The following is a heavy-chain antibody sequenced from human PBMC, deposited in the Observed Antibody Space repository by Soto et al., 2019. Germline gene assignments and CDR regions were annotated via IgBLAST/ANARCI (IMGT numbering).Heavy chain of an antibody. J-gene: IGHJ5*02. D-gene: IGHD3-10*01. CDR2: IYYSGST. V-gene: IGHV4-39*02. Sequence: QLQLQESGPGLVKPSETLSLTCTVSGGSISSSSYYWGWIRQPPGKGLEWIGSIYYSGSTYYNPSLKSRVTISVDTSKNHFSLKLSSVTAADTAVYYCAIKRVVRGVIRSASHNWFDPWGQGTLVTVSS. CDR3: AIKRVVRGVIRSASHNWFDP. CDR1: GGSISSSSYY.